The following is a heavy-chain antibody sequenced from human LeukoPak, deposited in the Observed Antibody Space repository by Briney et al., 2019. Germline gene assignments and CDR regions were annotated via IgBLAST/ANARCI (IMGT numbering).Heavy chain of an antibody. D-gene: IGHD2-2*01. CDR1: GFTFSKYG. CDR3: AKTTDCSGSSCYAAGGY. Sequence: GGSLRLSCAASGFTFSKYGMHWVRQAPGKGLEWVSAISGSGGSAFYADSVKGRITISRDNSKNTLYLQMNSLRAEDTAVYYCAKTTDCSGSSCYAAGGYWGQGTLVSVSS. J-gene: IGHJ4*02. CDR2: ISGSGGSA. V-gene: IGHV3-23*01.